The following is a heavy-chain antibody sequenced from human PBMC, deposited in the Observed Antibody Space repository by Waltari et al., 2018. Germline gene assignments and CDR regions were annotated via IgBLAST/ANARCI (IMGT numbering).Heavy chain of an antibody. V-gene: IGHV7-4-1*02. CDR3: AREVVPAAKIVVNWFDP. Sequence: QVQLVQSGSEWKKPGASVKVSCKAYGYSFTNYAINWVRQAPGQGLELMGGSTNNTENPTYTQGFTRRFVLSLDPSVSTAYLQINDLKAEDTAIYYCAREVVPAAKIVVNWFDPWGQGTQVTVSS. J-gene: IGHJ5*02. D-gene: IGHD2-2*01. CDR1: GYSFTNYA. CDR2: STNNTENP.